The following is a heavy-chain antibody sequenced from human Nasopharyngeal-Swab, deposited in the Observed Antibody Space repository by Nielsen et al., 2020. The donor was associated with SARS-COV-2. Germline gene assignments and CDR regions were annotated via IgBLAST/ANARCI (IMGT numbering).Heavy chain of an antibody. Sequence: GGSLRLSCKGSGYSFTSYWIGWVRQMPGKGLEWMGIIYPGDSDIRYSPSFQGQVTISADKSISTAYLQWSSLKASDTAMYYCASAVGGYDPYYFDYWGQGTLVTVSS. CDR1: GYSFTSYW. V-gene: IGHV5-51*01. CDR2: IYPGDSDI. CDR3: ASAVGGYDPYYFDY. D-gene: IGHD2-2*01. J-gene: IGHJ4*02.